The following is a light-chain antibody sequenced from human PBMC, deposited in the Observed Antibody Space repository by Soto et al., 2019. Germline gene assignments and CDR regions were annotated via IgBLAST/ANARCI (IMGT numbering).Light chain of an antibody. CDR3: QQYNTWPPIT. CDR2: GAS. J-gene: IGKJ5*01. Sequence: EIVMTQSPATLSVSPGERATLSCRASQSVSSNLAWYQQKPGQAPRLLIYGASTRAPGIPARFSGSGSGTEFTLTISSLQSEDFAIYYCQQYNTWPPITFGQGTRLEI. CDR1: QSVSSN. V-gene: IGKV3-15*01.